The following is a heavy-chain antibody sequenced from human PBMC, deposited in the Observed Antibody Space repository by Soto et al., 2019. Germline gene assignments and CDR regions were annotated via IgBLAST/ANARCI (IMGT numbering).Heavy chain of an antibody. J-gene: IGHJ6*02. CDR1: GGTFTNYA. CDR2: IIPIFGTA. D-gene: IGHD3-10*01. Sequence: VQLVQSGAEVKKPGSSVKVSCKASGGTFTNYAFSWVRQAPGQGLEWLGGIIPIFGTADYAQKFQGGVTITSDEPTCTVHTELSSLGSEDTAVDEGGSWLKEGRIGGNNYIVMDAWGQGTTVSVSS. CDR3: GSWLKEGRIGGNNYIVMDA. V-gene: IGHV1-69*13.